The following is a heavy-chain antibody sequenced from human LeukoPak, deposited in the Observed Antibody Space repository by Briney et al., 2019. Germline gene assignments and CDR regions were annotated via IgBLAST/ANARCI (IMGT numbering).Heavy chain of an antibody. V-gene: IGHV4-59*12. D-gene: IGHD3-22*01. CDR2: IYYSGST. CDR3: ARAYDRSGYYSDY. CDR1: GGSISSYY. J-gene: IGHJ4*02. Sequence: SETLSLTCTVSGGSISSYYWSWIRQPPGKGLEWIGYIYYSGSTNYNPSLKSRVTILVDTSKNQFSLKLSSVTAADTAVYYCARAYDRSGYYSDYWGQGTLVTVSS.